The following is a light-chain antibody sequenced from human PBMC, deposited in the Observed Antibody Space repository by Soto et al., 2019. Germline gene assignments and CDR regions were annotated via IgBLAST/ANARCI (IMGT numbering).Light chain of an antibody. CDR3: QQYNSYPYT. CDR2: KAS. Sequence: DIQMTQSPSTLSASVGDRVTITCRASQTIDSWLAWYQQRPGKPPNLLIYKASTLKSGVPSRFSGSGSGTEFTLTISSLQPDDFATYYCQQYNSYPYTFGQGTKVDIK. V-gene: IGKV1-5*03. J-gene: IGKJ2*01. CDR1: QTIDSW.